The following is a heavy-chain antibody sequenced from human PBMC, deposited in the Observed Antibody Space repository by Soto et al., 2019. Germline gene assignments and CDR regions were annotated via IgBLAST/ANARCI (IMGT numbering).Heavy chain of an antibody. V-gene: IGHV1-18*01. CDR3: ARRGYDYVWGSYHEGIDY. Sequence: GASVKVSCKASGYTFTSYGISWVRQAPGQGLEWMGWISAYNGNTNYAQKLQGRATMTTDTSTSTAYMELRSLRSDDTAVYYCARRGYDYVWGSYHEGIDYWGQGTLVTVSS. CDR2: ISAYNGNT. D-gene: IGHD3-16*02. J-gene: IGHJ4*02. CDR1: GYTFTSYG.